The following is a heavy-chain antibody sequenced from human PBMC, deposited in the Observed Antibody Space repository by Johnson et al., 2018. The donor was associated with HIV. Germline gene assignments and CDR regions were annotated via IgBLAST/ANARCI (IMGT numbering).Heavy chain of an antibody. J-gene: IGHJ3*02. CDR3: AKDKSGRYYDSSGYSLDDAFDI. CDR2: IRYDGSNK. CDR1: GFTFSSYG. V-gene: IGHV3-30*02. D-gene: IGHD3-22*01. Sequence: QVQLVESGGGVVQPGGSLRLSCAASGFTFSSYGMHWVRQAPGKGLEWVAFIRYDGSNKYYADSVKGRFTISRDNSKNTLYLQINSLRAEDTAVYYCAKDKSGRYYDSSGYSLDDAFDIWGQGTMVTVSS.